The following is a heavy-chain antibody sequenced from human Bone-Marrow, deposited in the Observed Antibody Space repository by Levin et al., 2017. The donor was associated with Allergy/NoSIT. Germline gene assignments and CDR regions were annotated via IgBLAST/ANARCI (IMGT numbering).Heavy chain of an antibody. CDR2: IYDNGRT. D-gene: IGHD2-2*02. CDR3: ARASNSPHTFFDY. CDR1: GGSLDYYY. Sequence: SETLSLTCTVSGGSLDYYYWSWIRQPPGKGLEWIGYIYDNGRTNYNPSLKSRLTISEQTSKNQFSLKLTSVTAAATALYYCARASNSPHTFFDYWGQGTRVTVSS. J-gene: IGHJ4*02. V-gene: IGHV4-59*01.